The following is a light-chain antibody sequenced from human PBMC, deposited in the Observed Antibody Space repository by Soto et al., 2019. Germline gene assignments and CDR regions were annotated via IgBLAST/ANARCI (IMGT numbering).Light chain of an antibody. J-gene: IGKJ1*01. Sequence: DILITQSPSTLSASVGDRATLTCRASQSISSWLAWYQQKPGKAPNLLIYDASSVESGVPSRFSGSGSGTEFTLTISSLHPDDFATYYCQQYNSYWTCGQGTKV. CDR3: QQYNSYWT. CDR2: DAS. V-gene: IGKV1-5*01. CDR1: QSISSW.